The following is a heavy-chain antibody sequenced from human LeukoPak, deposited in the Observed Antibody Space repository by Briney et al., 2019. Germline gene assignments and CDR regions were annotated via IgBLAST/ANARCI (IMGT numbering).Heavy chain of an antibody. CDR2: ISGYDGNT. D-gene: IGHD3-10*01. J-gene: IGHJ4*02. CDR1: GYTFTSYD. V-gene: IGHV1-18*01. CDR3: ARSSHRDGDTFDY. Sequence: ASVKVSCKASGYTFTSYDINWVRQATGQGLEWMGWISGYDGNTNYAQKFQGRVTMTTDTSTSTAYMELRSLRSDDTAVYYCARSSHRDGDTFDYWGQGTLVTVSS.